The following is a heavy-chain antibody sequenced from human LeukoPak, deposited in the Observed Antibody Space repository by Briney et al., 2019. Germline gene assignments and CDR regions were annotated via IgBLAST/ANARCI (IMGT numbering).Heavy chain of an antibody. D-gene: IGHD6-6*01. CDR1: GYTFTGYY. CDR3: ARLKSTISSGWFDP. J-gene: IGHJ5*02. V-gene: IGHV1-2*02. Sequence: ASVNVSCKASGYTFTGYYRHWVRQAPGQGLEWMGWINPNSGGTSYAQKFQCRVTMTRDTSISTVYMELSRLRSDDTAVYYCARLKSTISSGWFDPWGQGTLVTVSS. CDR2: INPNSGGT.